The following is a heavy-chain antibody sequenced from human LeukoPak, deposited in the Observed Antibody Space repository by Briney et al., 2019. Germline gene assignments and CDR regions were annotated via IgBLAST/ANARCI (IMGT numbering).Heavy chain of an antibody. V-gene: IGHV3-33*06. D-gene: IGHD1-1*01. CDR3: AKDSWSRGDDAFDI. Sequence: GGSMRLACAASGFTFSSYGMHWVRQAPGKGLEWVAVIWYDGSNKYYADSVKGRFTISRDNSKNTLYLQMNSLRAEDTAVYYCAKDSWSRGDDAFDIWGQGTMVTVSS. CDR2: IWYDGSNK. CDR1: GFTFSSYG. J-gene: IGHJ3*02.